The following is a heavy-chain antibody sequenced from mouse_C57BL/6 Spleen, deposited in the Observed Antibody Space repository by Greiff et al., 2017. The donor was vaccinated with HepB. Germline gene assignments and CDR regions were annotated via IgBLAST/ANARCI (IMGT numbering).Heavy chain of an antibody. CDR2: ISYDGSN. V-gene: IGHV3-6*01. J-gene: IGHJ1*03. CDR1: GYSITSGYY. D-gene: IGHD2-4*01. Sequence: VQLKESGPGLVKPSQSLSLTCSVTGYSITSGYYWNWIRQFPGNKLEWMGYISYDGSNNYNPSLKNRISITRDTSKNQFFLKLNSVTTEDTATYYCARAPTIYYDYEGYFDVWGTGTTVTVSS. CDR3: ARAPTIYYDYEGYFDV.